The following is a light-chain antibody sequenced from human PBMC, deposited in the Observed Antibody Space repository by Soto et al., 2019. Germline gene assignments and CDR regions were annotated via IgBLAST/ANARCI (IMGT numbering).Light chain of an antibody. CDR3: VSFTTKKSYV. CDR1: SSDIGAYIF. CDR2: DIA. J-gene: IGLJ1*01. V-gene: IGLV2-14*03. Sequence: QSVLAQPASVSGSPGQSITISCPGTSSDIGAYIFVSWYQQHPGKAPKLIIYDIANRPSGVSYRFSGSKSANTASLTISGLQADDEADYYCVSFTTKKSYVFGTGTKVTVL.